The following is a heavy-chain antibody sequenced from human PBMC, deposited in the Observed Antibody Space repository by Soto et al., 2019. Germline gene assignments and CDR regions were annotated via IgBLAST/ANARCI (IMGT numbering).Heavy chain of an antibody. D-gene: IGHD3-16*01. CDR3: ARHRGGPSYFDY. Sequence: PSETLSLTCTVSGGSISFDHYHWTWIRQPPGKGLEWIGYVHYSGSVLYNPSLQSRVSISVDTSKNQFSLKLSSVTAADTAVYYCARHRGGPSYFDYWGQGTLVTVSS. CDR1: GGSISFDHYH. J-gene: IGHJ4*02. V-gene: IGHV4-30-4*01. CDR2: VHYSGSV.